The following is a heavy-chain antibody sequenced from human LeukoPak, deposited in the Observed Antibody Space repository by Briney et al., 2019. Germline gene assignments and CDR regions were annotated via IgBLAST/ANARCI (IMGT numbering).Heavy chain of an antibody. D-gene: IGHD1-26*01. J-gene: IGHJ5*02. Sequence: GSLRLSCAASGFIVSSNYMSWVRQPPGKGLEWIGEINHSGSTNYNPSLNSRVTISVDTSKNQFSLKLSSVTAADTAVYYCARSRYILVGATRVSPNWFDPWGQGTLVTVSS. V-gene: IGHV4-34*01. CDR2: INHSGST. CDR3: ARSRYILVGATRVSPNWFDP. CDR1: GFIVSSNY.